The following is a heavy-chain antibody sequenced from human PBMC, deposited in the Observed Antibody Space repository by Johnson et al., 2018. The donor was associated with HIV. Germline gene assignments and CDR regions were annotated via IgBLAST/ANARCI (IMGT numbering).Heavy chain of an antibody. CDR3: AKSLPGYDAFDI. V-gene: IGHV3-7*02. D-gene: IGHD5-12*01. J-gene: IGHJ3*02. CDR2: IKQDGSEK. Sequence: VQLVESGGGLVQPGGSLRLSCAASGFTFSSYWMSWVRQAPGKGLEWVANIKQDGSEKYYADSVKGRFTIFRDNSKNTLYLQMNSLRAEDTAVYYCAKSLPGYDAFDIWGQGTMVTVSS. CDR1: GFTFSSYW.